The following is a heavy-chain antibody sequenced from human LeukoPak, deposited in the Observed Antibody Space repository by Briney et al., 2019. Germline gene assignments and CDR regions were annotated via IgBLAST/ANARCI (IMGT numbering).Heavy chain of an antibody. CDR3: ARERQDTVIHSGAFDI. V-gene: IGHV3-30-3*01. J-gene: IGHJ3*02. Sequence: GGSLRLSCAACGFTFCNYFMHWVRQAPGKGLEWVADIASDGSHTFYVESVKGRFTISRDNSKNTLYLQMNSLGPEDTAVYFCARERQDTVIHSGAFDIWGQGTMVTVSS. CDR1: GFTFCNYF. D-gene: IGHD2-21*02. CDR2: IASDGSHT.